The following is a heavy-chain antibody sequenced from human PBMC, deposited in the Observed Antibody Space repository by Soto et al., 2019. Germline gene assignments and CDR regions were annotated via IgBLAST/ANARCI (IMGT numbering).Heavy chain of an antibody. J-gene: IGHJ6*02. CDR1: GFTFSSYA. CDR2: FSGFGISS. CDR3: ARGAAHYDFWSGYYYYGMDV. Sequence: GGSLRLSCAASGFTFSSYAMNWVRQAPGKGLEWVSSFSGFGISSYYTDSVKGRFTISRDNSKNTLYLQMNSLRAEDTAVYYCARGAAHYDFWSGYYYYGMDVWGQGTTVTVS. D-gene: IGHD3-3*01. V-gene: IGHV3-23*01.